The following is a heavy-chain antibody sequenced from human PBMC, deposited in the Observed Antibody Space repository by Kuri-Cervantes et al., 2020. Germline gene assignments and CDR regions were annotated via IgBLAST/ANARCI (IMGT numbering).Heavy chain of an antibody. CDR3: ARERVYQGYRSGGSCYSLGYGMDV. CDR2: IYSGGST. J-gene: IGHJ6*02. Sequence: GESLKISCAASGFTFSSYAMSWVRQAPGKGLEWVSVIYSGGSTYYADSVKGRFTISRDNSKNTLYLQMNSLRAEDTAVYYCARERVYQGYRSGGSCYSLGYGMDVWGQGTTVTVSS. CDR1: GFTFSSYA. V-gene: IGHV3-66*01. D-gene: IGHD2-15*01.